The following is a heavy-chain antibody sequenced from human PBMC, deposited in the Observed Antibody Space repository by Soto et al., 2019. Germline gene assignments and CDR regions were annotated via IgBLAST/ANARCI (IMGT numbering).Heavy chain of an antibody. D-gene: IGHD3-3*01. V-gene: IGHV4-31*03. CDR3: ARHVTIFGPGRPKWYYFDY. J-gene: IGHJ4*02. CDR1: GGSISSGGYY. Sequence: SETLSLTCTVSGGSISSGGYYWSWIRQHPGKGLEWIGYIYYSGSTYYNPSLKSRVTISVDTSKNQFSLKLSSVTAADTAVYYCARHVTIFGPGRPKWYYFDYWGQGTLVTVSS. CDR2: IYYSGST.